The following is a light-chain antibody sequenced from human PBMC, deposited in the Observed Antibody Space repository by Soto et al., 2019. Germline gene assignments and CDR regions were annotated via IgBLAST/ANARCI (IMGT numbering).Light chain of an antibody. CDR3: QSYDSSLSVVV. CDR2: GNS. Sequence: QSVLTQPPSGSGAPGQTVTICCTGSSSNIGAGYDVHWYQQLPGTAPKLLIYGNSNRPSGVPDRFSGSKSGTSASLAITGLQAEDEADYYCQSYDSSLSVVVFGGGTKL. CDR1: SSNIGAGYD. V-gene: IGLV1-40*01. J-gene: IGLJ2*01.